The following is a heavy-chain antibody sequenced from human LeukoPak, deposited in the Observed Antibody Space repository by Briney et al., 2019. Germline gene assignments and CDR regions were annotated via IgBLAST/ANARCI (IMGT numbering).Heavy chain of an antibody. Sequence: SETLSLTCTVSGYSISSGDYWGWIRQPAGKGLEWIGSIYHSGSNYYNPSLESRITISVDTSKNQFSLKLNSVTAADTAVYYCARDGGGRIAVAGLWYNWGQGTLVTVSS. CDR3: ARDGGGRIAVAGLWYN. J-gene: IGHJ4*02. CDR2: IYHSGSN. CDR1: GYSISSGDY. V-gene: IGHV4-38-2*02. D-gene: IGHD6-19*01.